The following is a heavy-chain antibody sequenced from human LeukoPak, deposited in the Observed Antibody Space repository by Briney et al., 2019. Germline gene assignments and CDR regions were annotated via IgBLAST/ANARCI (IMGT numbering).Heavy chain of an antibody. D-gene: IGHD2-21*01. J-gene: IGHJ4*02. V-gene: IGHV3-23*01. Sequence: GGSLRLSCEASGFTFSTYAMSWVRQAPGKGLQWVSLISSSGDGAHYADSVKGRFTISRDNSKNTVYPQMTNLRAEDTAVYYCAKGYIQLWWFDYWGQGTLVTVSS. CDR1: GFTFSTYA. CDR3: AKGYIQLWWFDY. CDR2: ISSSGDGA.